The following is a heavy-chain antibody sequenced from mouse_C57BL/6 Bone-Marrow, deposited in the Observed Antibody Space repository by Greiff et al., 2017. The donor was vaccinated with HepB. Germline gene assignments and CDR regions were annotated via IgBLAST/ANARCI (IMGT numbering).Heavy chain of an antibody. CDR3: TTLYGSPYFDY. CDR2: IDPENGDT. CDR1: GFNIKDDY. V-gene: IGHV14-4*01. Sequence: VQLKQSGAELVRPGASVKLSCTASGFNIKDDYMHWVKQRPEQGLEWIGWIDPENGDTEYASKFQGKATITADTSSNTAYLQLSSLTSEDTAVYYCTTLYGSPYFDYWGQGTTLTVSS. D-gene: IGHD1-1*01. J-gene: IGHJ2*01.